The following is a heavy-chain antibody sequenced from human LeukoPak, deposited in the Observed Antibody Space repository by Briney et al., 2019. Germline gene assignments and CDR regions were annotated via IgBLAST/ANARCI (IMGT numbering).Heavy chain of an antibody. V-gene: IGHV3-21*01. CDR1: GFTFSSYS. J-gene: IGHJ4*02. D-gene: IGHD2-15*01. CDR3: ARDRGLVVVAATDY. Sequence: AGGSLRLSCAASGFTFSSYSMNWVRQAPGKGLEWVSSISSSSSYIYYADSVKGRFTISRDNAKNSLYLQVNSLRAEDTAVYYCARDRGLVVVAATDYWGQGTLVTVSS. CDR2: ISSSSSYI.